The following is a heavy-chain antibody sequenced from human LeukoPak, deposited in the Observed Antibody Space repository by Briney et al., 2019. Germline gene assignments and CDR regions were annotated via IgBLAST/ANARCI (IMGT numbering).Heavy chain of an antibody. CDR2: IIPIFGTA. D-gene: IGHD5-18*01. Sequence: ASVKVSCKASGYTFTSYAISWVRQAPGQGLEWMGGIIPIFGTANYAQKFQGRVTITADESTSTAYMELSSLRSEDTAVYYCARSSAGGGYSSDFDYWGQGTLVTVSS. J-gene: IGHJ4*02. V-gene: IGHV1-69*13. CDR1: GYTFTSYA. CDR3: ARSSAGGGYSSDFDY.